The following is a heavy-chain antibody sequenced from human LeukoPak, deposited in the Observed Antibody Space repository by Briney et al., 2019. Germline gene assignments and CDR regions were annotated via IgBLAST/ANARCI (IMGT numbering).Heavy chain of an antibody. CDR1: GFTFSSYG. V-gene: IGHV3-30*03. CDR3: AREGTPGAFDI. J-gene: IGHJ3*02. Sequence: PGRSLRLSCAASGFTFSSYGMHWVRQAPGKGLEWVAVISYDGSNKYYADSVKGRFTISRDNSENTLYLQMNSLRAEDTAVYYCAREGTPGAFDIWGQGTMVTVSS. D-gene: IGHD1-1*01. CDR2: ISYDGSNK.